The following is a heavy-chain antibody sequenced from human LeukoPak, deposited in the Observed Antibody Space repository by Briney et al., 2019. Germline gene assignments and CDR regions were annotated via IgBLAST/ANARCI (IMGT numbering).Heavy chain of an antibody. J-gene: IGHJ4*02. Sequence: SETLSLTCAVYGGSFSGYYWSWIRQPPGKGLEWIGEINHSGSTNYNPSLKSRVPISVDTSKNQFSLKLSSVAAADTAVYYCARGHRRYSYGSFPDYWGQGTLVTVSS. CDR2: INHSGST. CDR3: ARGHRRYSYGSFPDY. V-gene: IGHV4-34*01. CDR1: GGSFSGYY. D-gene: IGHD5-18*01.